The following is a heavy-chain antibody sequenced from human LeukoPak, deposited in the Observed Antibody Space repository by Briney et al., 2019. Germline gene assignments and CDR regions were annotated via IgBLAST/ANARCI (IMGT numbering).Heavy chain of an antibody. V-gene: IGHV4-59*08. CDR1: GGSISSYY. CDR3: ARQTYYYYGMDV. CDR2: IYYSGST. Sequence: SETLSLTCTVSGGSISSYYWSWIRQPPGKGLEWIGYIYYSGSTNYNPSLKSRVTISVDTSKNQFSLKLSSVTAADTAVYYRARQTYYYYGMDVWGQGTTVTVSS. J-gene: IGHJ6*02.